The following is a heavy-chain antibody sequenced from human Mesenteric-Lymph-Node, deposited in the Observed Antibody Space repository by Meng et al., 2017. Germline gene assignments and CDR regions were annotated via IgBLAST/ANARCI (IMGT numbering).Heavy chain of an antibody. CDR2: ISSSSSYI. D-gene: IGHD3-22*01. J-gene: IGHJ3*02. Sequence: GGSLRLSCTASGFSFTDHWMHWVRQGPGKGPVWVSSISSSSSYIYYADSVKGRFTISRDNAKNSLYLQMNSLRAEDTAVYYCARDFGPYYYDSSGYSDAFDIWGQGTMVTVSS. V-gene: IGHV3-21*01. CDR3: ARDFGPYYYDSSGYSDAFDI. CDR1: GFSFTDHW.